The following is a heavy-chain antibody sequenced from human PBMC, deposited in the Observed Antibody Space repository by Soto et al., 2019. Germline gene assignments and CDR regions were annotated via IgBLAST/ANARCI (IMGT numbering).Heavy chain of an antibody. CDR3: ATDSSSGWYRAQGGGMDV. D-gene: IGHD6-19*01. CDR1: GYTFINYY. J-gene: IGHJ6*02. V-gene: IGHV1-46*01. Sequence: GASVKVSCKASGYTFINYYIHWVRQAPGQGLEWMEIINPMGGSTNYAQELKGRVTMTRDTSTSTAYMELSSLRFEDTAVFYCATDSSSGWYRAQGGGMDVWGQGTTVTV. CDR2: INPMGGST.